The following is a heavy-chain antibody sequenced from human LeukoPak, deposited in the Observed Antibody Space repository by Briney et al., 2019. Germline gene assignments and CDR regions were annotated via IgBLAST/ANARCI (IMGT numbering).Heavy chain of an antibody. D-gene: IGHD3-16*02. CDR3: ARGPRDYVWGSYRYFFDY. V-gene: IGHV4-34*01. Sequence: PSETLSLTCAVYGGSFSGYYWSWIRQPPGKGLEWIGEINHSGSTNYNPSLKSRVTISVDTSKNQFSPKLSSVTAADTAVYYCARGPRDYVWGSYRYFFDYWGQGTLVTVSS. CDR2: INHSGST. J-gene: IGHJ4*02. CDR1: GGSFSGYY.